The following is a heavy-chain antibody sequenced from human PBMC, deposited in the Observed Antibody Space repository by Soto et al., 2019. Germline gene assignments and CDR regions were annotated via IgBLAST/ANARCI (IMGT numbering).Heavy chain of an antibody. D-gene: IGHD3-22*01. CDR3: ARDRYYYDSSGYFYY. J-gene: IGHJ4*02. V-gene: IGHV3-7*01. CDR2: IKQDGSEK. Sequence: EVQLVESGGGLVQPGGSLRLSCAASGFTFSSYWMSWVRQAPGKGLEWVANIKQDGSEKYYVDSVKGRFTISRDNAKNSLYLQMNSLRAEDTAVYYCARDRYYYDSSGYFYYWGQGTLVTVSS. CDR1: GFTFSSYW.